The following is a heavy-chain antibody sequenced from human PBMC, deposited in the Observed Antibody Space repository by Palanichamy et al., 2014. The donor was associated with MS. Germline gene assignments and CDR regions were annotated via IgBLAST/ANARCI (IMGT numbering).Heavy chain of an antibody. V-gene: IGHV1-18*01. J-gene: IGHJ6*02. Sequence: QAQLVQSGGEVKKPGASLKVSCKASGYIFNKYGISWVRQAPGQGLEWMAWISTYNGDTNYAQKLQGRVTMTTDTSTSTAYMELRSLRSDDTAVYYCARDGFCSSDNCYGVYYYGLDVWGQGTTVTVSS. CDR2: ISTYNGDT. CDR3: ARDGFCSSDNCYGVYYYGLDV. D-gene: IGHD2-2*03. CDR1: GYIFNKYG.